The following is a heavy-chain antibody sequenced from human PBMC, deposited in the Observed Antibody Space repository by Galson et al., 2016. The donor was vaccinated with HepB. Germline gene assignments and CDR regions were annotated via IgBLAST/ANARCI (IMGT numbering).Heavy chain of an antibody. Sequence: SVKVSCKAPGDSFRKYAISWVRQAPGQGLEWMGGIIPMFGTANYARKFRGRVTITAAESTNTAYMELSSLRSEDTAVYYCARDEGPDYYHGSGNHLFDYWGQGTLVTVSS. CDR2: IIPMFGTA. V-gene: IGHV1-69*13. D-gene: IGHD3-22*01. CDR1: GDSFRKYA. CDR3: ARDEGPDYYHGSGNHLFDY. J-gene: IGHJ4*02.